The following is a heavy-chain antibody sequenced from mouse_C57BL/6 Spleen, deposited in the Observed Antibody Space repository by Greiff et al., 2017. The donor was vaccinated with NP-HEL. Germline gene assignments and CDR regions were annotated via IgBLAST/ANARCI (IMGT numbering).Heavy chain of an antibody. V-gene: IGHV1-19*01. D-gene: IGHD1-1*01. Sequence: VQLQQSGPVLVKPGASVKMSCKASGYTFTDYYMNWVKQSHGKSLEWIGVINPYNGGTSYNQKFKGKATLTVDKSSSTAYMELNSLTSEDSAVYYCAREDYYGSRRDYFDYWGQGTTLTVSS. CDR2: INPYNGGT. CDR3: AREDYYGSRRDYFDY. J-gene: IGHJ2*01. CDR1: GYTFTDYY.